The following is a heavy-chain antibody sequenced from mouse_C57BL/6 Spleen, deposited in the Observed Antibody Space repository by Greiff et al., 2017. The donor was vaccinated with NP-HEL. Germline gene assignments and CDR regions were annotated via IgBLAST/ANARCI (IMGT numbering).Heavy chain of an antibody. Sequence: VQLQQSGAELVMPGASVKLSCKASGYTFTSYWMHWVKQRPGQGLEWIGEIDTSDSYTNYNQKFKGKSTLTVDKSSSTAYMQLSSLTSEDSAVYYCARKMGRGYYFDYWGQGTTLTVSS. CDR3: ARKMGRGYYFDY. J-gene: IGHJ2*01. CDR2: IDTSDSYT. V-gene: IGHV1-69*01. CDR1: GYTFTSYW. D-gene: IGHD4-1*01.